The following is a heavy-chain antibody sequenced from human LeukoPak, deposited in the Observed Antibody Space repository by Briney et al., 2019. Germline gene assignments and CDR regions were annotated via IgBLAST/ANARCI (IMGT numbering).Heavy chain of an antibody. D-gene: IGHD3-10*01. CDR3: ATGPYGSGRYQVYYGMDV. V-gene: IGHV4-34*01. J-gene: IGHJ6*04. CDR1: GGSFSGYY. Sequence: SETLSLTCAVYGGSFSGYYWSWIRQPPGKGLEWMGEINHRGSTNYNPFLKSRDTISVDPSKQQFSLKLGSVAAADRAVYYCATGPYGSGRYQVYYGMDVWGKGTTVTVS. CDR2: INHRGST.